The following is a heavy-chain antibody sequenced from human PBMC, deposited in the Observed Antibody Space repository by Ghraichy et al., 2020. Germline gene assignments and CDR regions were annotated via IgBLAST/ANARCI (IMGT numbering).Heavy chain of an antibody. CDR1: GYTFTGYY. Sequence: ASVKVSCKASGYTFTGYYMHWVRQAPGQGLEWMGWINPNSGGTNYAQKFQGRVTMTRDTSISTAYMELSRLRSDDTAVYYCATLPPIAAAGTFDYWGQGTLVTVSS. D-gene: IGHD6-13*01. CDR3: ATLPPIAAAGTFDY. V-gene: IGHV1-2*02. CDR2: INPNSGGT. J-gene: IGHJ4*02.